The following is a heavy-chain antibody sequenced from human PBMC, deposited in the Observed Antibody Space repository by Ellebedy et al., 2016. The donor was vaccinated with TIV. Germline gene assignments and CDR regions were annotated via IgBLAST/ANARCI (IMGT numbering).Heavy chain of an antibody. CDR1: GDSVSTDIG. D-gene: IGHD3-10*01. V-gene: IGHV6-1*01. Sequence: SETLSLTCVISGDSVSTDIGWHWIRQSPSRGLEWLGRTYYRSKWNNDYAVSLKSRITINPDTSKNLFSLQLNSVTPEDTAVYYCARGWFGSGMGVWGKGTTVTVSS. CDR2: TYYRSKWNN. CDR3: ARGWFGSGMGV. J-gene: IGHJ6*04.